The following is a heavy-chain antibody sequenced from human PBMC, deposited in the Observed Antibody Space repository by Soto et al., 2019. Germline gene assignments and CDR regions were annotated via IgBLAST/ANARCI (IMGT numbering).Heavy chain of an antibody. CDR3: ARPMTTVIRPCDY. V-gene: IGHV3-7*01. J-gene: IGHJ4*02. CDR2: IKQDGSEK. Sequence: GGSLRLSCAASGFTFSSYWMSWVRQAPGKGLEWVANIKQDGSEKYYVDSVKGRFTISRDNAKNTLYLQMNSLRAEDTAVYYCARPMTTVIRPCDYWGQGTLVTVSS. D-gene: IGHD4-4*01. CDR1: GFTFSSYW.